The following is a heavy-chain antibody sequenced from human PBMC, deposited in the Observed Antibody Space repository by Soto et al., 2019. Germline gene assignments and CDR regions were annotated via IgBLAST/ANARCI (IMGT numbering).Heavy chain of an antibody. D-gene: IGHD5-12*01. CDR2: INPNSGGT. CDR1: GYTFNGKY. J-gene: IGHJ6*01. Sequence: ASVKVSCKASGYTFNGKYMHWVRQATGQGLEWMGWINPNSGGTNYAQKFQGWVTMTRDTSISTAYMELSRLRSDDTAVYYCSRARVEMATIYYYYGMDVWRQGTTVTVSS. CDR3: SRARVEMATIYYYYGMDV. V-gene: IGHV1-2*04.